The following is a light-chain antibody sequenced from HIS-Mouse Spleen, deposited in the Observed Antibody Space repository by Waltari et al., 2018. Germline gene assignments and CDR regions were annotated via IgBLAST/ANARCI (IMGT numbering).Light chain of an antibody. CDR1: SSNIGSNY. V-gene: IGLV1-47*01. CDR2: RNN. Sequence: QSVLTQPPSASGTPGQSVTISCSGSSSNIGSNYVSWYQQLPGTAPKLLIYRNNQRPSGVPDRFSGSKSGTSASLAISGLRSEDEADYYCAAWDDSLSGPVFGGGTKLTVL. J-gene: IGLJ3*02. CDR3: AAWDDSLSGPV.